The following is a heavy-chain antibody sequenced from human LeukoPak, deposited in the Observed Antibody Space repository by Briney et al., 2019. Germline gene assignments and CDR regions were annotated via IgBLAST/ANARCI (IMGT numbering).Heavy chain of an antibody. CDR2: INHSGST. D-gene: IGHD3-3*01. Sequence: SETLSLTCSVSGGSISSYYWSWIRQPPGKGLEWIGEINHSGSTNYNPSLKSRVTISVDTSKNQFSLKLSSVTAADTAVYYCARGRTVIYDFWSGYYPRLNWFDPWGQGTLVTVSS. CDR1: GGSISSYY. CDR3: ARGRTVIYDFWSGYYPRLNWFDP. V-gene: IGHV4-34*01. J-gene: IGHJ5*02.